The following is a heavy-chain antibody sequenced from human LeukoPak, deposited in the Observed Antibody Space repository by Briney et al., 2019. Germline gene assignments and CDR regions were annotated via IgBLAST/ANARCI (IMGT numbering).Heavy chain of an antibody. V-gene: IGHV4-59*08. CDR1: GDSINNYY. D-gene: IGHD3-10*01. Sequence: SDTLSLTCTVSGDSINNYYWSWIRQSPGKGLEWIGYIYSSGSTKYNPSLKSRVTISVDTSKNQFSLKLSSVSAVDTAVYYCARPRGAGSPYFDYWGQGTLVTVSS. CDR3: ARPRGAGSPYFDY. J-gene: IGHJ4*02. CDR2: IYSSGST.